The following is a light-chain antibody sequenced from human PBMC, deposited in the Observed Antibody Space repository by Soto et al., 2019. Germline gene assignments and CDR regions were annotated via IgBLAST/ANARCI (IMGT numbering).Light chain of an antibody. CDR1: QSVSSD. CDR3: QQSNNWPLT. V-gene: IGKV3-15*01. Sequence: IVLTQSPATLSVSPGERATLSCRASQSVSSDVAWFQQRPGQAPRLLIYDASTRATGIPARFSGSGSGTEFTLTISSLQSEDFAIYYCQQSNNWPLTFSGGTKVEVK. J-gene: IGKJ4*01. CDR2: DAS.